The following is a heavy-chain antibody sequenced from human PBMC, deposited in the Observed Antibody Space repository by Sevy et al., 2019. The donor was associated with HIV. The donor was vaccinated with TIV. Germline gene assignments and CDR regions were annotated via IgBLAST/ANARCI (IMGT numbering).Heavy chain of an antibody. D-gene: IGHD4-17*01. V-gene: IGHV3-33*01. CDR3: ARDHEFYDYGDYGLSFFPDY. CDR2: IWFDGSNS. Sequence: GGSLRLSCAASGFSFSSYGMHWVRQAPGKGLEWVALIWFDGSNSYYADSVKGRFTISRDTSKNTVYLQMNSLRAEDTAVYYCARDHEFYDYGDYGLSFFPDYWGQGNLVTVSS. CDR1: GFSFSSYG. J-gene: IGHJ4*02.